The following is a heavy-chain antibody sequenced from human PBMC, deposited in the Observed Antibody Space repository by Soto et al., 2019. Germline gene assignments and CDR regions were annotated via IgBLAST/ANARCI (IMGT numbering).Heavy chain of an antibody. V-gene: IGHV1-18*01. Sequence: ASVKVSCKASGYTFFTYDISWVRQAPGQGLEWMGWISTYSGDTKYAQKFQGRVTMTTDTSTTTAYLELRSLRSDDTAVYYCARHHGPTTSENWFDPWGQGTLVT. CDR3: ARHHGPTTSENWFDP. D-gene: IGHD5-12*01. J-gene: IGHJ5*02. CDR1: GYTFFTYD. CDR2: ISTYSGDT.